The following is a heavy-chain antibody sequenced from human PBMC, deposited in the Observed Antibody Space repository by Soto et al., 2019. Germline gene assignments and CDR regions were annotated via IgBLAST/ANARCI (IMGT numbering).Heavy chain of an antibody. CDR1: GFTFSSYA. V-gene: IGHV3-30-3*01. Sequence: PGGSLRLSCAASGFTFSSYAMRWVRQAPGKGLEWVAVISYDGSNKYYADSVKGRFTISRDNSKNTLYLQMNSLRAEDTAVYYCASLGGSSGPFDYWGQGTLVTVSS. D-gene: IGHD6-6*01. J-gene: IGHJ4*02. CDR2: ISYDGSNK. CDR3: ASLGGSSGPFDY.